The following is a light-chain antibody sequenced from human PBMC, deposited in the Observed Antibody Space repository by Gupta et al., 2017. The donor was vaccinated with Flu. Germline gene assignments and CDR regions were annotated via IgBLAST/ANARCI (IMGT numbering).Light chain of an antibody. CDR3: QQRYSTPLT. Sequence: DIQMTQSPSSLSASVGDRVTITCRASQSISSYLNWYQQKPGKAPKLLIYAASSLQSGVPSRFSGSGSGTDFTLTISSLLPEDFSTYYCQQRYSTPLTFGGGTKVEIK. J-gene: IGKJ4*01. CDR2: AAS. V-gene: IGKV1-39*01. CDR1: QSISSY.